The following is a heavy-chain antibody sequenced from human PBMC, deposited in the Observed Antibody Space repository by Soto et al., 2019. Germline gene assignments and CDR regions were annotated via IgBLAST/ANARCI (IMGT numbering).Heavy chain of an antibody. CDR1: GYTFTSYG. CDR2: ISAYNGNT. J-gene: IGHJ5*02. Sequence: QVQLVQSGAEVKKPGASVKVSCKASGYTFTSYGISWVRQAPGQGLEWMGWISAYNGNTNYAQKLQGRVTMTTDTPTSTAYMELGSLRSDVTPVYYCARDSGYLELRQHNWFDPCGQGPLVTVSS. CDR3: ARDSGYLELRQHNWFDP. D-gene: IGHD1-7*01. V-gene: IGHV1-18*01.